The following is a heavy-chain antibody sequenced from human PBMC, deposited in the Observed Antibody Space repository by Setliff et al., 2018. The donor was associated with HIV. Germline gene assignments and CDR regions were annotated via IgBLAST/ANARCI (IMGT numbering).Heavy chain of an antibody. J-gene: IGHJ6*02. V-gene: IGHV1-46*01. D-gene: IGHD3-22*01. CDR3: ARDGRAVTSLMVVVSLKNGMDV. CDR1: GYIFTSYY. Sequence: ASVKVSCKASGYIFTSYYMHWPRQVPGQGLEWMGIVDPSGGSTHCAQKFEGRVTMTRDTSTSTFHMELSSLTSEDRAIYYCARDGRAVTSLMVVVSLKNGMDVWGQGTTVTVSS. CDR2: VDPSGGST.